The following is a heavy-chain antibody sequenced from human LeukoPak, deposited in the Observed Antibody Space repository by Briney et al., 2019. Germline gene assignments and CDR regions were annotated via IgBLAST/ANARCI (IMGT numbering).Heavy chain of an antibody. D-gene: IGHD3-10*01. CDR2: ISAYKGNT. CDR3: ARDLYYYGSGSYYDVFDV. Sequence: ASVKVSCTASGYTFSTYGISWVRQAPGQGLEWMGWISAYKGNTYYAQKLQGRVTMTKDTSTSTAYMELRSLRSDDTAIYYCARDLYYYGSGSYYDVFDVWGQGTMVTVSS. CDR1: GYTFSTYG. J-gene: IGHJ3*01. V-gene: IGHV1-18*01.